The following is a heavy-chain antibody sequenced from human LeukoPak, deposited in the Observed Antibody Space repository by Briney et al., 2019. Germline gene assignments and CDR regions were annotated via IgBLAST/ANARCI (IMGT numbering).Heavy chain of an antibody. CDR3: AKGQYYDSSSFSAFDI. Sequence: PGGSLRLSCAASGFTFSSYAMSWVRQAPGKGLEWVAAISGSGGSTYYADSVKGRFTISRDNSKNTLYLQMSSLRAEDTAVYYCAKGQYYDSSSFSAFDIWGQGTMVTVSS. V-gene: IGHV3-23*01. CDR1: GFTFSSYA. D-gene: IGHD3-22*01. CDR2: ISGSGGST. J-gene: IGHJ3*02.